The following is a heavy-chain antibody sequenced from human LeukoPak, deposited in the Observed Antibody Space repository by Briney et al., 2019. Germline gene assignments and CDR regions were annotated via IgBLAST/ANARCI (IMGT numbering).Heavy chain of an antibody. D-gene: IGHD3-3*01. Sequence: SETLSLTCTVSGGSISSDYWSEIRQPPGKGLGWIGYIYYSGSTNYNPSLKSRVTISVDTSKNQFSLKLGSVTAADTAVYYRARGSPYDFWSGSRYYFDYWGQGTLVTVSS. CDR1: GGSISSDY. CDR2: IYYSGST. J-gene: IGHJ4*02. CDR3: ARGSPYDFWSGSRYYFDY. V-gene: IGHV4-59*01.